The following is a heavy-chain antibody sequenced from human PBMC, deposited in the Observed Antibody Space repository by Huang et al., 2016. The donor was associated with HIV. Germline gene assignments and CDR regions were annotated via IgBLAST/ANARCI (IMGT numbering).Heavy chain of an antibody. CDR2: IFRSGIT. V-gene: IGHV4-39*01. J-gene: IGHJ3*02. CDR3: ARHMDCSSSSCLAGGHERGPFDM. CDR1: GGSISSSSYY. D-gene: IGHD2-2*01. Sequence: QLQLQESGPGLVKPSETLSLTCSVSGGSISSSSYYWGWIRPPPGQGLEWVGSIFRSGITISNPALKRRVTRSVDTSKNQFSLGLSSVTAADTSVYYCARHMDCSSSSCLAGGHERGPFDMWGQGTMVTVSS.